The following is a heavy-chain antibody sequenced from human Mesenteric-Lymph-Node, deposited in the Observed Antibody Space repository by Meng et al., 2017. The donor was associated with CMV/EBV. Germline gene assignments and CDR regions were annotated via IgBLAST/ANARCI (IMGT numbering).Heavy chain of an antibody. CDR1: GFTFSSYS. V-gene: IGHV3-23*01. J-gene: IGHJ6*02. D-gene: IGHD5-12*01. Sequence: GESLKISCAASGFTFSSYSMNWVRQAPGKGLEWVSAISGSGGSTYYADSVKGRFTISRDNSKNTLYLQMNSLRAEDTAVYYCAKDFPSQAYGGYGEYYNYYGMDVWGQGTTVTVSS. CDR2: ISGSGGST. CDR3: AKDFPSQAYGGYGEYYNYYGMDV.